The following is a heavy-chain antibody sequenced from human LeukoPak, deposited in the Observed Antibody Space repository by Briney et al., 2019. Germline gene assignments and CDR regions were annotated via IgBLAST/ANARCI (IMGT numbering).Heavy chain of an antibody. D-gene: IGHD1-26*01. CDR2: INPNSGGT. J-gene: IGHJ4*02. CDR1: GYTFTGHY. CDR3: ARSVVGATISFDY. Sequence: ASVKVSCKASGYTFTGHYMHWVRQAPGQGLEWMGWINPNSGGTNYAQKFQGRVTMTRDTSISTAYMELSRLRSDDTAVYYCARSVVGATISFDYWGQGTLVTVSS. V-gene: IGHV1-2*02.